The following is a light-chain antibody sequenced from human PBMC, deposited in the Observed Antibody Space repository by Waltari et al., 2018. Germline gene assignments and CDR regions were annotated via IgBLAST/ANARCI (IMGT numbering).Light chain of an antibody. Sequence: DIQMTQSPSSLSASVGDRVTITCRASQSISSYLNWYQQKPGKAPKLLIYAASSLQSGVPPRFSGSGSGTDFTLTISSLQPEDFATYYCQQTYSTPYMYTFGQGTKLEIK. CDR1: QSISSY. V-gene: IGKV1-39*01. J-gene: IGKJ2*01. CDR2: AAS. CDR3: QQTYSTPYMYT.